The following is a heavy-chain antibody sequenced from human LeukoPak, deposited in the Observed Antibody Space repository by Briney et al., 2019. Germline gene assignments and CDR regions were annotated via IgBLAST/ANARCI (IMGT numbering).Heavy chain of an antibody. CDR2: IYLDGSRA. J-gene: IGHJ6*04. CDR3: AELGITMIGGV. D-gene: IGHD3-10*02. V-gene: IGHV3-7*01. Sequence: GGSLRLSCAVSGFTFTNYWMSWARQSPGKGLEWVANIYLDGSRAYYVDSVKGRFTISRDNAKNSLYLQMNSLRAEDTAVYYCAELGITMIGGVWGKGTTVTISS. CDR1: GFTFTNYW.